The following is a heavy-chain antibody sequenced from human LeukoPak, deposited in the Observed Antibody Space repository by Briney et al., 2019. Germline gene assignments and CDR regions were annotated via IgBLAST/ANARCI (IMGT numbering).Heavy chain of an antibody. Sequence: TGGSLRLSCAASGFTFSSYSMNWVRQAPGKGLEWVSSISSSSSYIYYADSVKGRFTISRDNAKNSPYLQMNSLRAEDTAVYYCARDLRVDFWSGPSGAEPNAFDIWGQGTMVTVSS. CDR3: ARDLRVDFWSGPSGAEPNAFDI. D-gene: IGHD3-3*01. CDR2: ISSSSSYI. CDR1: GFTFSSYS. V-gene: IGHV3-21*01. J-gene: IGHJ3*02.